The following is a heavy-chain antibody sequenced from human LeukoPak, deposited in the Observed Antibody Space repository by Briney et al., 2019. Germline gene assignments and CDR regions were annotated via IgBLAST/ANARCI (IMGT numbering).Heavy chain of an antibody. CDR1: GLTFSSYG. CDR3: AKGGPTVKGNYFDY. Sequence: GGSLRLSCAASGLTFSSYGMHWVRQAPGKGLEWVAVISYDGSNKYYADSVKGRFTISRDNSKNTLYLQMNSLRAEDTAVYYCAKGGPTVKGNYFDYWGQGTLVTVSS. V-gene: IGHV3-30*18. CDR2: ISYDGSNK. D-gene: IGHD4-17*01. J-gene: IGHJ4*02.